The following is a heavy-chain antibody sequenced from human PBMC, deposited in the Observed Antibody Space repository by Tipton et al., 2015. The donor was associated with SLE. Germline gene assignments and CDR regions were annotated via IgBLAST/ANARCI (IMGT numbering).Heavy chain of an antibody. V-gene: IGHV4-39*07. CDR2: IYYSGGT. J-gene: IGHJ2*01. Sequence: TLSLTCTVSGGSISSSSYYWGWIRQPPGKGLEWIGSIYYSGGTYYNPSLKSRLTISVDTSKNQFSLKLNSVTAADTAVYYCARAPTGYTSGWYSRYFDLWGRGTLVTVSS. CDR3: ARAPTGYTSGWYSRYFDL. D-gene: IGHD6-19*01. CDR1: GGSISSSSYY.